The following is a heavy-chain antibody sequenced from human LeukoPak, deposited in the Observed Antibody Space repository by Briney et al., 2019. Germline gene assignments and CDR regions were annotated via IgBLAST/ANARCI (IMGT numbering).Heavy chain of an antibody. CDR1: GFTFSSHW. CDR3: ARAVYGYFDF. D-gene: IGHD3-10*01. J-gene: IGHJ4*02. V-gene: IGHV3-7*04. CDR2: INEDGSKQ. Sequence: GGSLRLSCAASGFTFSSHWMGWVRQAPGKGLEWVAHINEDGSKQYYIDSVKGRFTISRDNAKNSLYLQMSSLRAEDTAVYFCARAVYGYFDFWGQGTLLTVSS.